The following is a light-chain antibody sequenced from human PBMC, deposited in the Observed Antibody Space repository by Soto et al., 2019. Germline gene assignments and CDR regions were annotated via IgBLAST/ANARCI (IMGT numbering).Light chain of an antibody. CDR2: AAS. Sequence: DIQMTQSPSSLSASVGDRVTITCRASQSISSYLNWYQQKPGKAPKLLIYAASSLRSGVPSRFSGSGSGTDFTLTISSLQPEDFATYYCQQSYSTPRTFGQGSMV. J-gene: IGKJ1*01. V-gene: IGKV1-39*01. CDR3: QQSYSTPRT. CDR1: QSISSY.